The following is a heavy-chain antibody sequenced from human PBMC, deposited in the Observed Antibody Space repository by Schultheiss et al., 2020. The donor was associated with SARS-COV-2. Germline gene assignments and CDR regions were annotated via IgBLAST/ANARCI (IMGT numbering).Heavy chain of an antibody. CDR1: GGSISSYY. J-gene: IGHJ4*02. Sequence: SETLSLTCTVSGGSISSYYWSWIRQPPGKGLEWIGYIYYSGSTNYNPSLKSRVTISVDTSKNQFSLKLSSVTAADTAVYYCARVSTVTLGTFDYWGQGTLVTVSS. CDR3: ARVSTVTLGTFDY. V-gene: IGHV4-59*12. D-gene: IGHD4-17*01. CDR2: IYYSGST.